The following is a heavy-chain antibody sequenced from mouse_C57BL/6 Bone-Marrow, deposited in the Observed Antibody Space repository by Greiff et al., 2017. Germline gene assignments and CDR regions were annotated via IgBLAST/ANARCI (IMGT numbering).Heavy chain of an antibody. Sequence: VQLQQPGAELVRPGSSVKLSCKASGYTFTSYWMDWVKQRPGQGLEWIGNIYPSDSETHYNQKFKDKATLTVDKSSSTAYMQLSSLTSEDSAVYYCALVYFWYFDVWGTGTTVTVSS. CDR1: GYTFTSYW. D-gene: IGHD2-10*02. J-gene: IGHJ1*03. CDR3: ALVYFWYFDV. CDR2: IYPSDSET. V-gene: IGHV1-61*01.